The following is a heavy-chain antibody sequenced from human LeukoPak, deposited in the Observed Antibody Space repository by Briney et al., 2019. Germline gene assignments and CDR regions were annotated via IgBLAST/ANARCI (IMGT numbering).Heavy chain of an antibody. CDR2: IYYSGST. CDR3: ARRYCSGGPCYSERGAFDI. D-gene: IGHD2-15*01. Sequence: SETLSLTCTVSGDSISSTSYYWDWIRQPPGKGLEWIGSIYYSGSTYYNPSLKSRVTISVDTSKNQSSLQLSSVTAADTAVYCCARRYCSGGPCYSERGAFDIWGQGTMVTVSS. J-gene: IGHJ3*02. V-gene: IGHV4-39*07. CDR1: GDSISSTSYY.